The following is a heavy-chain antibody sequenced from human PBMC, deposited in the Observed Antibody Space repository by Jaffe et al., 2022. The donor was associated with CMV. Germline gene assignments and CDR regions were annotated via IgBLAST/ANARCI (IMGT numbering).Heavy chain of an antibody. J-gene: IGHJ4*02. Sequence: QLHLQESGPGLVKPSETLSLTCTVSGGSIRSSSYYWGWIRQPPGKGLEWIGSIYYNGNTFYNPSLKSRVTFSVDTSKNQFSLQLTSMTAADTAKYYCARRGEQLWHQDYFDYWGQGTLVTVSS. CDR3: ARRGEQLWHQDYFDY. CDR1: GGSIRSSSYY. V-gene: IGHV4-39*01. D-gene: IGHD5-18*01. CDR2: IYYNGNT.